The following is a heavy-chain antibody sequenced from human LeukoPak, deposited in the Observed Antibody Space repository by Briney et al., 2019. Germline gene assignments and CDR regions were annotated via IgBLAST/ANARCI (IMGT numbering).Heavy chain of an antibody. V-gene: IGHV1-69*05. Sequence: SVKVSCKASGGTFSSYAISWVRQAPGQGLEWMGGIIPIFGTANYAQKFQGRVTITTDKSTSTAYMELSSLRSEDTAVYYCAALEDIVVVPAGIPWGQGTLVTVSS. D-gene: IGHD2-2*01. J-gene: IGHJ5*02. CDR1: GGTFSSYA. CDR2: IIPIFGTA. CDR3: AALEDIVVVPAGIP.